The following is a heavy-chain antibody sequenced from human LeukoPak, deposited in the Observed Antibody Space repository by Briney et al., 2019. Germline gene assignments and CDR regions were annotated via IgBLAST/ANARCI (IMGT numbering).Heavy chain of an antibody. CDR1: GYSFTSYW. CDR2: IYPGDSDT. J-gene: IGHJ5*02. D-gene: IGHD3-9*01. CDR3: ARHYDILTGYCDNWFDP. Sequence: GEPLKISFKGSGYSFTSYWIGWVRQMPGKGLEWMGIIYPGDSDTRYSPSFQGQVTISADKSISTAYLQWSSLKASDTAMYYCARHYDILTGYCDNWFDPWGQGTLVTVSS. V-gene: IGHV5-51*01.